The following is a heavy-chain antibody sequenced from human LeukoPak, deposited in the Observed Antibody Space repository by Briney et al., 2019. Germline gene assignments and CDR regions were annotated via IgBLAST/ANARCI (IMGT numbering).Heavy chain of an antibody. Sequence: GGSLRLSCVASGFTVDTYWMSWVRQAPGKGLDWVAHIKEDGTRKYYVDSVRGRFTISRDNAKNSMFLQMNSLRVEDTAVFYCVAWGSLVVWGQGTLVTVSS. D-gene: IGHD3-16*01. CDR3: VAWGSLVV. V-gene: IGHV3-7*01. CDR2: IKEDGTRK. J-gene: IGHJ4*02. CDR1: GFTVDTYW.